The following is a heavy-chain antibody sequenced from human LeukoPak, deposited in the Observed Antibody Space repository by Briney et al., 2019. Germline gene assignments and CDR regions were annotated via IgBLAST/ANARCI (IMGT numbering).Heavy chain of an antibody. D-gene: IGHD2-2*01. CDR1: GGTFSSYA. Sequence: SVKVSCKASGGTFSSYAISWVRQAPGQGLEWMGGIIPIFGTANYAQKFQGRVTITADESTSTAYMELSSLRSEDTAVYYCARSGNVVVVPAAPYYFDYWGQGTLVTVSS. J-gene: IGHJ4*02. CDR2: IIPIFGTA. CDR3: ARSGNVVVVPAAPYYFDY. V-gene: IGHV1-69*13.